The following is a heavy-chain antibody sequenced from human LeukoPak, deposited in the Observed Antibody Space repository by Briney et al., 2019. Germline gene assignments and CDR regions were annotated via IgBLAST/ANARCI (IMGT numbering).Heavy chain of an antibody. V-gene: IGHV1-2*02. J-gene: IGHJ4*02. CDR2: INPNSGGT. D-gene: IGHD5-24*01. Sequence: ASVKVSCKASRYTFTGYYMHWVRQAPGQGLEWMGWINPNSGGTNYAQKFQGRVTMTRDTSISTAYMELSRLRSDDTAVYFCTRPIHIETATILGYWGQGSLVTVSS. CDR1: RYTFTGYY. CDR3: TRPIHIETATILGY.